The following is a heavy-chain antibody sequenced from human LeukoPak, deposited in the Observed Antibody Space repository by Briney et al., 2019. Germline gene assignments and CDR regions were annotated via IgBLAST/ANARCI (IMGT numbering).Heavy chain of an antibody. V-gene: IGHV1-69*13. D-gene: IGHD2-21*02. CDR2: IIPIFGTA. J-gene: IGHJ4*02. Sequence: ASVKVSCKASGYTFTSYGISWVRQAPGQGLEWMGGIIPIFGTANYAQKFQGRVTITADESTSTAYMELSSLRSEDTAVYYCVREDTPATANYWGQETLVTISS. CDR3: VREDTPATANY. CDR1: GYTFTSYG.